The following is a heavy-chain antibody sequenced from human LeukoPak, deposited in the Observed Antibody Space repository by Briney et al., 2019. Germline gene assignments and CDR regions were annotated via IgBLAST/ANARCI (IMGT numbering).Heavy chain of an antibody. V-gene: IGHV4-59*12. CDR2: IYYSGST. CDR3: ATNYSVSYSFDY. CDR1: GGSISGYY. Sequence: ETLSLTCTVSGGSISGYYWSWIRQPPGKGLEWIGYIYYSGSTSYNPSLKSRVTISVDTSKNQFSLKLSSVTAADTAVYYCATNYSVSYSFDYWGQGTLVTVSS. J-gene: IGHJ4*02. D-gene: IGHD5/OR15-5a*01.